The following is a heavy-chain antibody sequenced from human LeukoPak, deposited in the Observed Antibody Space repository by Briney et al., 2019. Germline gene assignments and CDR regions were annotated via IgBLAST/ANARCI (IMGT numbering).Heavy chain of an antibody. CDR3: ARSVSGYCSGGSCDSWFDP. V-gene: IGHV4-61*05. D-gene: IGHD2-15*01. J-gene: IGHJ5*02. Sequence: SETLSLTCTVSGGSISSSSYYWGWIRQPPGKGLEWIGYIYYSGSTNYNPSLKSRVTISVDTSKNQFSLKLSSVTAADTAVYYCARSVSGYCSGGSCDSWFDPWGQGTLVTVSS. CDR1: GGSISSSSYY. CDR2: IYYSGST.